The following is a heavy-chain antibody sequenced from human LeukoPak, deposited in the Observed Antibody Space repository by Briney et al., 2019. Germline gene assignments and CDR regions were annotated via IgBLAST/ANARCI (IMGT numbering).Heavy chain of an antibody. CDR1: GFSLRNHG. Sequence: GGSLRLSCAASGFSLRNHGMNWVRQAPGKGLEWVAVVSHDGSAKFCADSVKGRFTISRDNPNNILYLQMNSLRPEDTAVYYCTKELGASGSSHMCYFDYWGQGILVTVS. J-gene: IGHJ4*02. CDR3: TKELGASGSSHMCYFDY. V-gene: IGHV3-30*18. CDR2: VSHDGSAK. D-gene: IGHD3-10*01.